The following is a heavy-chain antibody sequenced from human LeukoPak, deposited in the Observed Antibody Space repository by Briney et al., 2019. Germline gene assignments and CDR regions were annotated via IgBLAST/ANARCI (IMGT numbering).Heavy chain of an antibody. CDR2: INPNSGGT. V-gene: IGHV1-2*02. CDR1: GYTFTGYY. Sequence: AAVKVSCMASGYTFTGYYMHWVRQAPGQGLEWMGWINPNSGGTNYAQKLQGRVTMTRDTSNSTAYIELSRLRSDDTAVYYCARGPDAFDIWGQGTMVTVSS. CDR3: ARGPDAFDI. J-gene: IGHJ3*02.